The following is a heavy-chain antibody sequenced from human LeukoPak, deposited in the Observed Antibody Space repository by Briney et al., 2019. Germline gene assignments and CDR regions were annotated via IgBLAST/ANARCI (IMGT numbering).Heavy chain of an antibody. D-gene: IGHD3-10*01. CDR2: INPNSGGT. V-gene: IGHV1-2*02. CDR1: GYTFTGYY. CDR3: ARVSRVYYGSGSYYKSSPTGY. J-gene: IGHJ4*02. Sequence: ASVKVSCKASGYTFTGYYMHWVRQAPGQGLEWMGWINPNSGGTNYAQKFQGRVTMTRDTSISTAYMELSRLRSDDTAVYYCARVSRVYYGSGSYYKSSPTGYWGQGTLVTVSS.